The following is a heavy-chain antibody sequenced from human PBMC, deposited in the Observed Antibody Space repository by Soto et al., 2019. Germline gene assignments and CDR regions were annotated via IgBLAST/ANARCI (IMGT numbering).Heavy chain of an antibody. CDR2: IYPSESYS. CDR3: ARNRPGVHFWTHGMDV. J-gene: IGHJ6*02. CDR1: GYSFSTYR. V-gene: IGHV5-10-1*01. Sequence: GESLKISCKGSGYSFSTYRISWVRQMPGKGLEWMGRIYPSESYSDYSPSFQGHVTISVDKSISTAYLQWSSLKASDTAMYYCARNRPGVHFWTHGMDVWGQGTRVTVSS. D-gene: IGHD3-3*02.